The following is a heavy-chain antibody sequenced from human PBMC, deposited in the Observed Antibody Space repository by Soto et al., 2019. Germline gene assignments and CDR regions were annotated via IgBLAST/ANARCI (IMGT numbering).Heavy chain of an antibody. V-gene: IGHV3-30*18. CDR1: GFTFSSYG. CDR3: AKEYNWNYFYYYYGMDV. J-gene: IGHJ6*02. CDR2: ISYDGSNK. D-gene: IGHD1-7*01. Sequence: GGSLRLSCAASGFTFSSYGMHWVRQAPGKGLEWVAVISYDGSNKYYADSVKGRFTISRDNSKNTLYLQMNSLRAEDTAVYYCAKEYNWNYFYYYYGMDVWGQGTTVTVS.